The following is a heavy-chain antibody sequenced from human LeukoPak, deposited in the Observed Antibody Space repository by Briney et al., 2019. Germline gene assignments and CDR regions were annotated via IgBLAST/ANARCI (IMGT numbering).Heavy chain of an antibody. Sequence: GGSLRLSCAASRFPYSSYWMRWIRQATGKGLEWVNNMKQDGSDKYDVDCVKGRFSISRDNDKNSLYLQLNSLRADDTAVYYCARLTGTTGFDYWGQGTLVTVSS. CDR1: RFPYSSYW. CDR3: ARLTGTTGFDY. CDR2: MKQDGSDK. D-gene: IGHD1-1*01. V-gene: IGHV3-7*01. J-gene: IGHJ4*02.